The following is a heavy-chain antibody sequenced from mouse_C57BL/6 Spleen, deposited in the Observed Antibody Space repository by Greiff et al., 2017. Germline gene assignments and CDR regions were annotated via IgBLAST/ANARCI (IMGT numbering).Heavy chain of an antibody. CDR3: ARKGIYDSSFDY. CDR2: IYPGDGDT. Sequence: VQLQQSDAELVKPGASVKISCKASGYAFSSSWMNWVKQRPGKGLEWIGRIYPGDGDTNYNGKFKGKATLTADKSSSTAYMQLSSLTSEDSAVYFCARKGIYDSSFDYWGQGTTLTVSS. J-gene: IGHJ2*01. V-gene: IGHV1-82*01. CDR1: GYAFSSSW. D-gene: IGHD2-3*01.